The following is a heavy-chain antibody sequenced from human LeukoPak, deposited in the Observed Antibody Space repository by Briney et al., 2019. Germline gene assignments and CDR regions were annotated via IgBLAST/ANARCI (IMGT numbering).Heavy chain of an antibody. J-gene: IGHJ4*02. CDR1: GGSISSGGYS. D-gene: IGHD1-1*01. CDR3: AGERQRRSDTTPYFDH. CDR2: IYHSGST. Sequence: TSETLSLTCAVSGGSISSGGYSWSWIRQPPGKGLEWIGYIYHSGSTYYNPSLKSRVTISVDRTKNQFSLKLSSVTAADTAVYYCAGERQRRSDTTPYFDHWGQGTLVTVSS. V-gene: IGHV4-30-2*01.